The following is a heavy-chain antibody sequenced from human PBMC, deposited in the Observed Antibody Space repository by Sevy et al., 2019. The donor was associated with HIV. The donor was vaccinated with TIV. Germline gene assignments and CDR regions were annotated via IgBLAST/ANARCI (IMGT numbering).Heavy chain of an antibody. CDR2: IAAGIST. V-gene: IGHV3-53*01. J-gene: IGHJ4*02. CDR3: TRDHWAQGSGSFYFAS. CDR1: GFSVRDDS. D-gene: IGHD3-10*01. Sequence: GGSLRLSCAASGFSVRDDSMSWVHQAPGQELEWVSVIAAGISTYYAESVQGRFTISRDISGNMVYLQMNSLRPEDTAHYYCTRDHWAQGSGSFYFASWGQGTLVTVSS.